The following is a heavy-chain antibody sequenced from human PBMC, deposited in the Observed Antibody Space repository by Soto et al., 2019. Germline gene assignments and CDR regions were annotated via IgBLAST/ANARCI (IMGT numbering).Heavy chain of an antibody. J-gene: IGHJ6*02. CDR2: INWNGGYT. CDR3: VRGKWLEDYYGMDV. D-gene: IGHD6-19*01. CDR1: AFTFEDYG. V-gene: IGHV3-20*04. Sequence: GGSLRLSCAASAFTFEDYGMSWVRQAPGKGLEWISSINWNGGYTTYADSVRGRFTISRDNAKNALYMQMQGLRAEDTALYYCVRGKWLEDYYGMDVWGQGTTVTVSS.